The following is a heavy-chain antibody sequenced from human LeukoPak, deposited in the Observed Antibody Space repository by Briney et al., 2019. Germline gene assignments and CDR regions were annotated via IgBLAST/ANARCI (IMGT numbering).Heavy chain of an antibody. V-gene: IGHV1-8*01. J-gene: IGHJ6*02. Sequence: ASVKVSCKASGYTFTSYDINWVRQATGQGLEWMGWMNPNSGNTGYAQKFQGRVTMTRNTSISTAYMELSSLRSEDTAVYYCARGNSGYLSYRYGMDVWGQGTTVTVSS. CDR3: ARGNSGYLSYRYGMDV. CDR1: GYTFTSYD. D-gene: IGHD3-10*01. CDR2: MNPNSGNT.